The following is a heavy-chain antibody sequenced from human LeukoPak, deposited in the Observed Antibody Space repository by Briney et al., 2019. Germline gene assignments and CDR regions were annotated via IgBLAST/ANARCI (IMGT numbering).Heavy chain of an antibody. V-gene: IGHV3-23*01. CDR1: GFTFSSYA. D-gene: IGHD5-12*01. CDR2: ISGSGGST. J-gene: IGHJ6*02. CDR3: ARSGYELDYYYGMDV. Sequence: PGGSLRLSCAASGFTFSSYAMSWVSQAPGKGLEWVSAISGSGGSTYYADSVKGRFTISRDNSKNTLYLEMNSLRAEDTAVYDCARSGYELDYYYGMDVWGQGTTVTVSS.